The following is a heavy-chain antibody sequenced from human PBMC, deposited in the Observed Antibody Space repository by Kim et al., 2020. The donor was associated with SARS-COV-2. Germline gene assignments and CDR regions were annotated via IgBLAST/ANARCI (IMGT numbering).Heavy chain of an antibody. V-gene: IGHV4-4*02. D-gene: IGHD3-10*01. CDR3: AREGGSGNYYYGMDV. Sequence: PSLKSRVTISVDKSKNQFSLKLSSVTAADTAVYYCAREGGSGNYYYGMDVWGQGTTVTVSS. J-gene: IGHJ6*02.